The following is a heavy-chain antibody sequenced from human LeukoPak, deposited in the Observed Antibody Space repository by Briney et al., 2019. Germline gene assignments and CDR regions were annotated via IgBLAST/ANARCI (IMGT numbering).Heavy chain of an antibody. V-gene: IGHV4-59*02. CDR3: ARDDYRGVTNFDP. CDR2: ISYTGST. J-gene: IGHJ5*02. Sequence: SETLSLTCTVSGGSVSPYFWSWMRQTPGKGLEWIGYISYTGSTNYNPALKSRVTISVDTSKNQFSLQLTSVTAADTAVYYCARDDYRGVTNFDPWGQGTLVTVSS. CDR1: GGSVSPYF. D-gene: IGHD3-10*01.